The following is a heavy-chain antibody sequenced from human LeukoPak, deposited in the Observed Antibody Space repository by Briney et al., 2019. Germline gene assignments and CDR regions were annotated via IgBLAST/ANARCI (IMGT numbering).Heavy chain of an antibody. D-gene: IGHD6-19*01. Sequence: VGSLRVSRAASGFTFSNYGIHWVRQAPGKGLEWVALIWYDGSNKFYADSVKGRFTISRDNSKNTLYLQMNSLRAEDTAVYYCARWRAGIAVAVDYWGQGTLVTVSS. V-gene: IGHV3-33*01. CDR3: ARWRAGIAVAVDY. CDR2: IWYDGSNK. J-gene: IGHJ4*02. CDR1: GFTFSNYG.